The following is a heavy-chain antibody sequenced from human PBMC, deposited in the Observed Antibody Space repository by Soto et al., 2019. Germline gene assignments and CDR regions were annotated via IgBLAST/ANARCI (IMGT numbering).Heavy chain of an antibody. CDR3: ARVSVNSGPRGGYYGMDV. D-gene: IGHD5-12*01. V-gene: IGHV4-31*01. Sequence: QVQLQESGPGLVKPSQTLSLTCTVSGGSISSGGYYWSWIRQHPGKGLEWIGYIYYSGSTYYNPSLKSLVTISVDTSKNQFSLKLSAVTAADTAVYYCARVSVNSGPRGGYYGMDVWGQGTTVTVPS. CDR1: GGSISSGGYY. J-gene: IGHJ6*02. CDR2: IYYSGST.